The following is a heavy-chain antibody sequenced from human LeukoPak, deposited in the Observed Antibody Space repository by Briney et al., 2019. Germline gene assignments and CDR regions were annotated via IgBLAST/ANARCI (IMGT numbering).Heavy chain of an antibody. J-gene: IGHJ4*03. CDR1: DGSVSSGTYY. CDR3: ARHISANTSYFDS. V-gene: IGHV4-39*01. Sequence: SETLSLTCTISDGSVSSGTYYWGWIRQSPGKGLEWIGSIHYSGSSYYNPSLKSRAAIFVDTSRDQVSMDLSYVTAADTALYYCARHISANTSYFDSCGQGTLVTVSS. CDR2: IHYSGSS.